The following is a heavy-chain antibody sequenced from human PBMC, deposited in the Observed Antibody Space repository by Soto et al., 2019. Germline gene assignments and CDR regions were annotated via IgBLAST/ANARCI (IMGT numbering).Heavy chain of an antibody. D-gene: IGHD2-2*01. CDR2: INAGNGNT. V-gene: IGHV1-3*01. CDR1: GYTFTSYA. J-gene: IGHJ6*01. Sequence: GASVRVSCKASGYTFTSYAMHWVRQAPGQRLEWMGWINAGNGNTKYSQKFQGRVTITRDTSASTAYMELSSLRSEDTAVYYCARVYCSSSSCYAWDYYYYYGMGVWGQGTRVAVSS. CDR3: ARVYCSSSSCYAWDYYYYYGMGV.